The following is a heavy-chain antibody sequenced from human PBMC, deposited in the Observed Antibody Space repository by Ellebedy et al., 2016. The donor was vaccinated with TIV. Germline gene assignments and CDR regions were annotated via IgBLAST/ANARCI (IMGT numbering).Heavy chain of an antibody. Sequence: GESLKISXAASGFTFSNYGMHWVRQAPGKGLEWVAVISYDGSNKYYADSVKGRFTISRDNSKNTLYLQMNSLRAEDTAVYYCAKDLPYTGYCSGGSCGDYWGQGTLVTVSS. CDR2: ISYDGSNK. CDR1: GFTFSNYG. CDR3: AKDLPYTGYCSGGSCGDY. J-gene: IGHJ4*02. V-gene: IGHV3-30*18. D-gene: IGHD2-15*01.